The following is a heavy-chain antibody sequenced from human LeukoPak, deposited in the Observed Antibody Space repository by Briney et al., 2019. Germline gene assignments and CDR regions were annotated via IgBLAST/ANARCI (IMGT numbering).Heavy chain of an antibody. CDR1: GGSISSYY. CDR2: IYYSGST. Sequence: SETLSLTCTVSGGSISSYYWSWIRQPPGKGLEWIGYIYYSGSTYYNPSLKSRVTISVDTSKNQFSLKLSSVTAADTAVYYCARVEYSSSRSRAFDIWGQGTMVTVSS. CDR3: ARVEYSSSRSRAFDI. J-gene: IGHJ3*02. V-gene: IGHV4-59*12. D-gene: IGHD6-6*01.